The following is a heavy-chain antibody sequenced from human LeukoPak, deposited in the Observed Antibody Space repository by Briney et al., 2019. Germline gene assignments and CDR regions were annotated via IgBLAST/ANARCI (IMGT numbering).Heavy chain of an antibody. D-gene: IGHD3-16*01. CDR3: AREEPVMGAFDI. V-gene: IGHV3-74*01. Sequence: PGGSLRLSCAASGFTLSSYWVHWVRQAPGKGLVWVSRINPDGSSTSYADSVKGRFTISRDNAKNSLYLQMNSLRAEDTAVYYCAREEPVMGAFDIWGQGTMVTVSS. CDR1: GFTLSSYW. CDR2: INPDGSST. J-gene: IGHJ3*02.